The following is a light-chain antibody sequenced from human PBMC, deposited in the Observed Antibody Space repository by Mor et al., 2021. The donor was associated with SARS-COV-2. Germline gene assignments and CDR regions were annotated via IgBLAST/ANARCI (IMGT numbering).Light chain of an antibody. CDR2: KAS. J-gene: IGKJ2*01. CDR3: EQYYSYSSMYT. V-gene: IGKV1-5*03. Sequence: QSPSTLSASVGDRVTITCRASQSISSWLAWYQQKPGKAPKLLIYKASSLESGVPSRFSGSGSGTEFTLTISSLQPDDFATYYCEQYYSYSSMYTF. CDR1: QSISSW.